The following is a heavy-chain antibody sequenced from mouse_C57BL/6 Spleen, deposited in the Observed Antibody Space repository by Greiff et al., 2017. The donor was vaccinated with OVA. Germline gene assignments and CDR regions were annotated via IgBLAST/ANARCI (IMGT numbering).Heavy chain of an antibody. CDR3: ARQPTTPSYFDY. CDR1: GYAFSSYW. V-gene: IGHV1-80*01. CDR2: IYPGDGDT. D-gene: IGHD5-5*01. Sequence: VQLQQSGAELVKPGASVKISCKASGYAFSSYWMNWVKQRPGKGLEWIGQIYPGDGDTNYNGKFKGKATLTADKSSSTAYMQLSSLTSEDSAVYFCARQPTTPSYFDYWGQGTTLTVSS. J-gene: IGHJ2*01.